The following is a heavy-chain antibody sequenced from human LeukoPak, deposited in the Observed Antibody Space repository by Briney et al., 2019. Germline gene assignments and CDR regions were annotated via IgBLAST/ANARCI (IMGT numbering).Heavy chain of an antibody. CDR1: GGSISSYY. V-gene: IGHV4-59*08. CDR2: IYYSGST. D-gene: IGHD4-23*01. CDR3: ARHYYGGSGAFDI. Sequence: SETLSLTCTVSGGSISSYYWSWIRQPPGKGLEWIGYIYYSGSTYYNPSLKSRVTMSVDTSKKQFSLTLSFVTAADTAIYYCARHYYGGSGAFDIWGQGTMVTVS. J-gene: IGHJ3*02.